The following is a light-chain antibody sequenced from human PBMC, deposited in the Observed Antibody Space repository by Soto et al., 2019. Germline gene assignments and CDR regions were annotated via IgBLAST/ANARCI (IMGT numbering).Light chain of an antibody. CDR1: SSDVGDYNY. Sequence: QSALTQPASVSGSPGQSITISCTGASSDVGDYNYVSWYQQHPGKAPKLLISDVSKRPSGVSNRFSGSKSGNTASLTISGLQAEYEADYYCSSYTGSTTPHVVFGGGTKVTAL. CDR2: DVS. V-gene: IGLV2-14*01. J-gene: IGLJ2*01. CDR3: SSYTGSTTPHVV.